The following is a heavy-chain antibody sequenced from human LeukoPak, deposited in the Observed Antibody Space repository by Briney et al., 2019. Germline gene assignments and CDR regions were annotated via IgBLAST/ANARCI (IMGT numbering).Heavy chain of an antibody. CDR3: TTGRGAYDVFDF. V-gene: IGHV1-69-2*01. CDR2: IDPEDGKS. Sequence: ASVKVSCKTSGFFFSAYYMHWVQQAPGKGFRWMGRIDPEDGKSTYAEDFQGRVTLTADMSTDTAYMELSRLTSEDTALYYCTTGRGAYDVFDFWGQGSLVIVSS. D-gene: IGHD1-1*01. CDR1: GFFFSAYY. J-gene: IGHJ4*02.